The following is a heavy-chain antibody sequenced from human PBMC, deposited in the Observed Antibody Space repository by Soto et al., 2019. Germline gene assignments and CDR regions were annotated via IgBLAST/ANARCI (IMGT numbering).Heavy chain of an antibody. Sequence: GGSLRLSCAASGFTFSSYGMHWVRQAPGKGLEWVAVISYDGSNKYYADSVKGRFTISRDNSKNTLYLQMNSLGAEDTAVYYCAKVAERVTMVRGVMEWHFDYWGQGTLVTVSS. CDR3: AKVAERVTMVRGVMEWHFDY. V-gene: IGHV3-30*18. CDR1: GFTFSSYG. J-gene: IGHJ4*02. D-gene: IGHD3-10*01. CDR2: ISYDGSNK.